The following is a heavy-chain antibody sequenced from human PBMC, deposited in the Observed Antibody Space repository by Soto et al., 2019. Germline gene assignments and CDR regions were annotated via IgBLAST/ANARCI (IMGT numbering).Heavy chain of an antibody. CDR3: ARGRRGGPFDY. J-gene: IGHJ4*02. Sequence: QVQLQQWGAGLLKPSETLSLTCAVYGGSFSGYYWSWIRQPPGKGLEWIGEIKHSGSTNYNPSRKSRGTIPVDTSKHELTQKRSSGSAADTAVYYCARGRRGGPFDYWGQGTLVTVST. CDR1: GGSFSGYY. CDR2: IKHSGST. V-gene: IGHV4-34*01.